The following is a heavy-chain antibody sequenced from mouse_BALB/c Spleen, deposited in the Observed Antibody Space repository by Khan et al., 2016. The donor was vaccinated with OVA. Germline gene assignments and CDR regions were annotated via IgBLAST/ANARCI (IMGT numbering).Heavy chain of an antibody. D-gene: IGHD2-3*01. CDR3: TRSGDGSFAY. V-gene: IGHV1S81*02. Sequence: QVQLQQSGAELVKTGASVKLSCKASGYTFSSYYLYWVKQRPGQGLEWIGEINPNNGDSNFNEKFKSKATLTVEKFSYTAYMQLSSLTSEDSAVYYCTRSGDGSFAYWGQGTLVTVSA. CDR1: GYTFSSYY. J-gene: IGHJ3*01. CDR2: INPNNGDS.